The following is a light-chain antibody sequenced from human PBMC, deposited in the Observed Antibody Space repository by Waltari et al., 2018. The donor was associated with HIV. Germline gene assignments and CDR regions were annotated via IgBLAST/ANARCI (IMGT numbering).Light chain of an antibody. CDR3: SSYSGGNNFDVV. CDR1: SNDVGGYNY. V-gene: IGLV2-8*01. Sequence: QSALTQPPSASGSPGQSVTISCTGTSNDVGGYNYVSWYQQHPGKAPKPMIYEVSERPSGVPDRFSGSKSGNTASLTVSGLQAEDEADYYCSSYSGGNNFDVVFGGGTKLTVL. J-gene: IGLJ2*01. CDR2: EVS.